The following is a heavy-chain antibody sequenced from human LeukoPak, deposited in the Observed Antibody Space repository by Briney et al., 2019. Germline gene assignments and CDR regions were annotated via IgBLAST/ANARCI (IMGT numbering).Heavy chain of an antibody. CDR1: GFTFSDYY. V-gene: IGHV3-11*01. Sequence: GGSLRLSCAASGFTFSDYYMSWIRQAPGKGREWVSYISSSGSTIYYADSVKGRFTISRDNAKNSLYLQMNSLRAEDTAVYYCARFYYYDSSGYHDAFDIWGQGTMVTVSS. CDR2: ISSSGSTI. CDR3: ARFYYYDSSGYHDAFDI. D-gene: IGHD3-22*01. J-gene: IGHJ3*02.